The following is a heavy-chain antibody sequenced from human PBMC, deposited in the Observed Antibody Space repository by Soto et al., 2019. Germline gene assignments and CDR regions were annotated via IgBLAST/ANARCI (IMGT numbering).Heavy chain of an antibody. CDR2: IYYSGST. J-gene: IGHJ4*02. CDR1: GGSISSGGYY. V-gene: IGHV4-31*03. CDR3: ARGIYYDFWSGYPGYFDY. Sequence: SETLSLTCTVSGGSISSGGYYWSWIRQHPGKGLGWIGYIYYSGSTYYNPSLKSRVTISVDTSKNQFSLKLSSVTAADTAVYYCARGIYYDFWSGYPGYFDYWGQGTLVTVSS. D-gene: IGHD3-3*01.